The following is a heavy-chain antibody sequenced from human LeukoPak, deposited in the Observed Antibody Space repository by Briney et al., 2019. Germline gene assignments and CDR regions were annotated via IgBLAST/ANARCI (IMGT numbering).Heavy chain of an antibody. Sequence: PSETLSLTCAVYGRSFSGYYWSWIRQPPGKGLEWIGEINHSGSTNDNPSLKSRVTISVDTSKNQFSLKLSSVTAADTAVYYCARGPHFMITFGGVIRNWFDPWGQGALVTVSS. CDR1: GRSFSGYY. CDR3: ARGPHFMITFGGVIRNWFDP. J-gene: IGHJ5*02. V-gene: IGHV4-34*01. D-gene: IGHD3-16*02. CDR2: INHSGST.